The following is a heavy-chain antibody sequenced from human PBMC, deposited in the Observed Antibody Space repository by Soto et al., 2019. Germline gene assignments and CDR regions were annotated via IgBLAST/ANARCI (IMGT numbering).Heavy chain of an antibody. CDR2: ISSSGSTI. V-gene: IGHV3-48*03. D-gene: IGHD2-21*01. CDR1: GFTFSSYE. CDR3: ARVAIDSWFDP. J-gene: IGHJ5*02. Sequence: ESGGGLVQPGGSLRLSCAASGFTFSSYEMNWVRQAPGKGLEWVSYISSSGSTIYYADSVKGRFTISRDNAKNSLYLQMNSLRAEDTAVYYCARVAIDSWFDPWGQGTLVTVSS.